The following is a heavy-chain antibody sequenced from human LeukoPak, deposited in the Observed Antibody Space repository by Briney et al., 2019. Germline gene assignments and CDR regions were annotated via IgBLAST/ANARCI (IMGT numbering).Heavy chain of an antibody. Sequence: ASVKVSCKASGYTFTGYYMHWVRQAPGRLEWMGWINPNSGGTNYAQKFQGRVTMTRDTSISTAYMELSRLRSDDTAVYYCARDLDSSGWSHFQHWGQGTLVTVSS. V-gene: IGHV1-2*02. D-gene: IGHD6-19*01. CDR3: ARDLDSSGWSHFQH. CDR1: GYTFTGYY. J-gene: IGHJ1*01. CDR2: INPNSGGT.